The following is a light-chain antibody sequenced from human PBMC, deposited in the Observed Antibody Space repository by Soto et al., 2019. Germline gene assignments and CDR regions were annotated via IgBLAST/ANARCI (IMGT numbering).Light chain of an antibody. CDR3: HQYNNWPIT. CDR2: GAS. J-gene: IGKJ5*01. V-gene: IGKV3-15*01. CDR1: QNILSN. Sequence: IATRHFPTTLSXXPVEXHTLXXRASQNILSNLAWYQEKPGQAPRLLIYGASTRATGIPARFSGSGSGTEFTLTTSTLQSEDFEIYYCHQYNNWPITFGQGTRLEI.